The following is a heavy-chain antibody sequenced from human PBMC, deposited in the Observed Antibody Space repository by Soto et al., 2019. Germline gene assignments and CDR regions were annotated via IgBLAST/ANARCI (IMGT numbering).Heavy chain of an antibody. CDR1: GGSISSGGYY. J-gene: IGHJ6*03. CDR2: IYYSGST. CDR3: ARGASGGDFWSGPPYYYYYMDV. V-gene: IGHV4-31*03. D-gene: IGHD3-3*01. Sequence: ASETLSLTCTVSGGSISSGGYYWSWIRQHPGKGLEWIGYIYYSGSTYYNPSLKSRVTISVDTSKNQFSLKLSSVTAADTAVYYCARGASGGDFWSGPPYYYYYMDVWGKGTTVTVSS.